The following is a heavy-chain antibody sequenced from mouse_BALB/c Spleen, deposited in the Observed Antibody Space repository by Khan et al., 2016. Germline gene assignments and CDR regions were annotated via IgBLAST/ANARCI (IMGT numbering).Heavy chain of an antibody. V-gene: IGHV4-1*02. Sequence: EVKLLESGGGLVQPGGSLKLSCAASGFDFSRYWMSWVRQAPGKGLEWIGEINPDSSTINYTPSLKDKFIISRDIAKNTLYLQMSKVRSEDAALDYCGRLHYYGWFAYWGQGTLVTVSA. CDR2: INPDSSTI. J-gene: IGHJ3*01. CDR1: GFDFSRYW. D-gene: IGHD1-2*01. CDR3: GRLHYYGWFAY.